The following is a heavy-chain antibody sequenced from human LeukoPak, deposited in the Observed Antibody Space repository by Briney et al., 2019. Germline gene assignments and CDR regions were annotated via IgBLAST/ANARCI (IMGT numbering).Heavy chain of an antibody. Sequence: SETLSLACAVYGGSFSGYYWSWIRQPPGKGLEWIGEINHSGSTNYNPSLKSRVTISVDTSKNQFSLKLSSVTAADTAVYYCARVTMIVVVNWFDPWGQGTLVTVSS. CDR1: GGSFSGYY. D-gene: IGHD3-22*01. J-gene: IGHJ5*02. V-gene: IGHV4-34*01. CDR3: ARVTMIVVVNWFDP. CDR2: INHSGST.